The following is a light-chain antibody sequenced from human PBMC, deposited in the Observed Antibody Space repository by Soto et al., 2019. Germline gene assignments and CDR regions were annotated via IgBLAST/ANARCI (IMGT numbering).Light chain of an antibody. J-gene: IGLJ2*01. CDR1: SSNIGAGYD. CDR2: GNS. Sequence: QSVLTQPPSVSGAPGQRVTISCTGSSSNIGAGYDVHWYQQLPGTAPKLLMYGNSNRPSGVPDRFSGSKSGTSASLAITGLQAEDEADYYCQSYDTSLSVGFGGGTKLTVL. V-gene: IGLV1-40*01. CDR3: QSYDTSLSVG.